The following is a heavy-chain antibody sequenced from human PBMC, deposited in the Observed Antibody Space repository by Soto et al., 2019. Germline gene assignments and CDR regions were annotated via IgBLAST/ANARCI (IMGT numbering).Heavy chain of an antibody. Sequence: HPGGSLRLSCAASGFTFSSYAMSWVRQAPGKGLEWVSAISGSGGSTYYADSVKGRFTISRDNSKNTLYLQMNSLRAEDTAVYYCAKGGSGYDFYYYYYMDVWGKGTTVTVSS. J-gene: IGHJ6*03. CDR2: ISGSGGST. D-gene: IGHD5-12*01. V-gene: IGHV3-23*01. CDR1: GFTFSSYA. CDR3: AKGGSGYDFYYYYYMDV.